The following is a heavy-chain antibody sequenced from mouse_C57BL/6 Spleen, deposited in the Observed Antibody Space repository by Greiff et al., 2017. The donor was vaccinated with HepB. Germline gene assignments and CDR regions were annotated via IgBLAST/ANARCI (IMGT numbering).Heavy chain of an antibody. D-gene: IGHD1-1*01. Sequence: VQLQQPGAELVKPGASVKLSCKASGYTFTSYWMQWVKQRPGQGLEWIGEIDPSDSYTNYNQKFKGKATLTVDTSSSTAYMQLSSLTSEDSAVYYCARGIYYYGSRHFDYWGQGTTLTVSS. CDR1: GYTFTSYW. CDR2: IDPSDSYT. J-gene: IGHJ2*01. V-gene: IGHV1-50*01. CDR3: ARGIYYYGSRHFDY.